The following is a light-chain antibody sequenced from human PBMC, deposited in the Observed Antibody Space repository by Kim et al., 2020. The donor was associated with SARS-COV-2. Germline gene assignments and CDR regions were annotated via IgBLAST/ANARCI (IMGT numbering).Light chain of an antibody. CDR1: QSVSSN. Sequence: EIVMTQSPATLSVSPGERATLSCRASQSVSSNLAWYQQKPGQAPRLLIYGASTRATGIPARFSGSGSGAEFTLTTSSLQSEDFALYYCQHYNNWPYTFGQGTKLEI. CDR2: GAS. J-gene: IGKJ2*01. V-gene: IGKV3-15*01. CDR3: QHYNNWPYT.